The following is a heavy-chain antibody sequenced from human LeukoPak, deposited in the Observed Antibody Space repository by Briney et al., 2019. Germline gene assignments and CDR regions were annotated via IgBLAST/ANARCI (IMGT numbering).Heavy chain of an antibody. Sequence: SETLSLTCAVYGGSFSGYYWSWIRQPPGKGLEWIGEINHSGSANYNPSLKSRVTISVDTSKSQSSLKVSSVTAADTAVYYCARVPEFACGLDYWGQGTLVTVSS. CDR3: ARVPEFACGLDY. J-gene: IGHJ4*02. CDR2: INHSGSA. V-gene: IGHV4-34*01. CDR1: GGSFSGYY. D-gene: IGHD3-10*01.